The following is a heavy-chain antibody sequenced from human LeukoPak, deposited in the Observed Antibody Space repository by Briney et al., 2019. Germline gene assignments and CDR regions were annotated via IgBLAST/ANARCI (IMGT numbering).Heavy chain of an antibody. CDR2: IWYDGSNQ. V-gene: IGHV3-33*01. CDR3: ARFNGGDSTGCFDL. J-gene: IGHJ2*01. D-gene: IGHD4-23*01. CDR1: GFAFNSYV. Sequence: GGALRHSCVASGFAFNSYVMHWVRPAPGKGREWVALIWYDGSNQDYIDSVKGRFTISRDNSKNTLYLQMSSLRADDAAVYYCARFNGGDSTGCFDLWGRGTLVTVSS.